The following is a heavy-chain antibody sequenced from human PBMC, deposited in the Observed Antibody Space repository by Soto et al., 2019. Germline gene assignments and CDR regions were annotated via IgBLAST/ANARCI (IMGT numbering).Heavy chain of an antibody. V-gene: IGHV3-23*01. CDR2: ISGSGGST. D-gene: IGHD2-2*02. CDR1: GFTFSSYA. CDR3: ATASDRELRYLGLFDY. J-gene: IGHJ4*02. Sequence: GGSLRLSCAASGFTFSSYAMSWVRQAPGKGLEWVSAISGSGGSTYYADSVKGRFTISRDNSKNTLYLQMNSLRAEDTAVYYWATASDRELRYLGLFDYWGRGPLDIASS.